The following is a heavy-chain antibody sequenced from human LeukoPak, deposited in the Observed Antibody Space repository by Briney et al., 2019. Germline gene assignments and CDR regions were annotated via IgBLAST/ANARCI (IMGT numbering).Heavy chain of an antibody. CDR2: ISSSSSTI. D-gene: IGHD3-10*01. V-gene: IGHV3-48*02. Sequence: GGSLRLSCAASGFTFSSYSMNWVRQAPGKGLEWVSYISSSSSTIYYADSVKGRFTISRDNAKNSLYLQMNSLRDEDTAVYYCARDRYYYGSGSYYPDYWGQGTLVTVSS. CDR1: GFTFSSYS. J-gene: IGHJ4*02. CDR3: ARDRYYYGSGSYYPDY.